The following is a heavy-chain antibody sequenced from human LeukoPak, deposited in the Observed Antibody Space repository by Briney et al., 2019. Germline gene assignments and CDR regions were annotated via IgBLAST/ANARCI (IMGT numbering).Heavy chain of an antibody. CDR3: AKDLERYYYDSSSPIDY. D-gene: IGHD3-22*01. J-gene: IGHJ4*02. CDR2: ISYDGSNK. V-gene: IGHV3-30*18. CDR1: GFTFSSYG. Sequence: GRSLRLSCAASGFTFSSYGMHWVRQAPGKGLEWVAVISYDGSNKYYADSVKGRFTISRDNSKNTLYLQMNSLRAEDTAVYYCAKDLERYYYDSSSPIDYWGQGTPVTVSS.